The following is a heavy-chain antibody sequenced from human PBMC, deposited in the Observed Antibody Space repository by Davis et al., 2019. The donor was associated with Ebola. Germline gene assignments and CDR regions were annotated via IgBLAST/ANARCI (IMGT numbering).Heavy chain of an antibody. J-gene: IGHJ4*02. CDR2: INPNSGGT. D-gene: IGHD3-3*01. V-gene: IGHV1-2*04. Sequence: AASVKVSCKASGYTFTGYYMHWVRQAPGQGLEWMGWINPNSGGTNYAQKFQGWVTMTRDTSISTAYMELSRLRSDDTAVYYCARVVNYDFWSGYVYYFDYWGQGTLVTVSS. CDR3: ARVVNYDFWSGYVYYFDY. CDR1: GYTFTGYY.